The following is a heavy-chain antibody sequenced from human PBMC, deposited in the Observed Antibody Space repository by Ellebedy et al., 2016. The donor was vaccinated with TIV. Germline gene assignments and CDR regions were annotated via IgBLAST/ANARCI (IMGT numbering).Heavy chain of an antibody. D-gene: IGHD2/OR15-2a*01. CDR3: ARHNSGYVDY. Sequence: MPSETLSLTCAVSGGSISSGGYSWSWIRQPPGKGLEWIGYIYHRGSTNYNPSLKSRVTISVDPSKNKFSLKLSSVTAADTAVYYCARHNSGYVDYWGQGTLVTVSS. CDR1: GGSISSGGYS. CDR2: IYHRGST. V-gene: IGHV4-30-2*01. J-gene: IGHJ4*02.